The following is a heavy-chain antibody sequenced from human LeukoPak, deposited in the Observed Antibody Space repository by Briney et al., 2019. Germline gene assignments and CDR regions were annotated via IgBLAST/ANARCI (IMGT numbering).Heavy chain of an antibody. J-gene: IGHJ1*01. V-gene: IGHV4-61*02. CDR2: IYTSGSI. Sequence: SETLSLTRTVAGGSISSGSYDWGWIRQAGGKGLEWIGGIYTSGSINYNHTLKSRVTIRVDRSKNQFSLKLSSVTAADTAVYYCAREVYCGGDCHTPAEYFQHWGQGTLVTVSS. CDR1: GGSISSGSYD. D-gene: IGHD2-21*01. CDR3: AREVYCGGDCHTPAEYFQH.